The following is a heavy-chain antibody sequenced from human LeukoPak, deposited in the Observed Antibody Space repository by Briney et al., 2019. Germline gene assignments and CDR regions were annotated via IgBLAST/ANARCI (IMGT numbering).Heavy chain of an antibody. D-gene: IGHD5-12*01. CDR1: GFTFSSYG. J-gene: IGHJ3*02. CDR3: AKGYSGYDYAFDI. CDR2: ISYDGRNK. Sequence: PGRSLRLSCAASGFTFSSYGIHWVRQAPGKGLEWVAVISYDGRNKFYTDSVKGRFTISRDNSKNTVYLQMNSLRAEDTAVYYCAKGYSGYDYAFDIWGQGTMVTVSS. V-gene: IGHV3-30*18.